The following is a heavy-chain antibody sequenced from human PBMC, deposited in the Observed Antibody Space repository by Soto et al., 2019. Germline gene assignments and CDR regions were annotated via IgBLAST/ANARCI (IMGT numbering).Heavy chain of an antibody. CDR1: GYRFTHYV. J-gene: IGHJ4*01. D-gene: IGHD2-15*01. V-gene: IGHV1-3*01. CDR3: VRDYASDSGVHLDC. Sequence: QVQLVQSGTEVKKPGASVKVSCKASGYRFTHYVIHWVRQAPGQRLEWMGWIGAGDGKTYYSQNFQGRVTITKDTSASTAYMELSSLISEDTAVYYCVRDYASDSGVHLDCWGHGTLVTVSS. CDR2: IGAGDGKT.